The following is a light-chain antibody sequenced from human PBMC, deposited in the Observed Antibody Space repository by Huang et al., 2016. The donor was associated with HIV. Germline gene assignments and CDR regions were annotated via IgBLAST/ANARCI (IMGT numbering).Light chain of an antibody. J-gene: IGKJ5*01. V-gene: IGKV1D-13*01. CDR1: QGISSA. CDR3: QQFNNYVVT. Sequence: AIQLTQSPSSLSSSVGDKVTITCRASQGISSALAWYQQKPGKPPKLLIYDASSLKSGVPSRFCGSGSGTDFTLTISSLQPEDFATYYCQQFNNYVVTFGQGTRLEIK. CDR2: DAS.